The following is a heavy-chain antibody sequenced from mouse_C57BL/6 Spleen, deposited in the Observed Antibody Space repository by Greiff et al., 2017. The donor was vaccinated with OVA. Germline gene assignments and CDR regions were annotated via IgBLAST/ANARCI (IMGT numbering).Heavy chain of an antibody. J-gene: IGHJ2*01. CDR2: IYPRSGNT. V-gene: IGHV1-81*01. CDR3: ARYCSSYGYFDY. Sequence: QVQLKQSGAELARPGASVKLSCKASGYTFTSYGISWVKQRPGQGLAWIGEIYPRSGNTYYNEKFKGKATLTADKSSSTAYMELRSLTSEDSAVYFSARYCSSYGYFDYWGQGTTLTVSS. CDR1: GYTFTSYG. D-gene: IGHD1-1*01.